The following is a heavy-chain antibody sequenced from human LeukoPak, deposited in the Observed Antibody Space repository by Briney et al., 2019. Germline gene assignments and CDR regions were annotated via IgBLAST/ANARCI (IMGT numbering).Heavy chain of an antibody. J-gene: IGHJ4*02. CDR2: IKKDGGET. Sequence: GGSLRLSCVASRLTFSNYWMTWVRQAPGKGLERVANIKKDGGETYYMESVKGRFTISRDNARNSLYLQMNSLTVEDTAVYYCARDMGWQQFDQWGQGTLVTVSS. CDR3: ARDMGWQQFDQ. CDR1: RLTFSNYW. D-gene: IGHD5-24*01. V-gene: IGHV3-7*01.